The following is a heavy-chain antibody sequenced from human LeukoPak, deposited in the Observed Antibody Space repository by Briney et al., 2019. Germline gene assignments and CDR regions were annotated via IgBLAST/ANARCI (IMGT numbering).Heavy chain of an antibody. CDR1: GFTVGSSF. CDR3: ARNGPGGYFFDF. J-gene: IGHJ4*02. CDR2: IFAAVGT. D-gene: IGHD6-13*01. V-gene: IGHV3-53*01. Sequence: GGSLRLSCAASGFTVGSSFMSWVRQAPGKGLEWVSIIFAAVGTYYTDSVKGRFTISRDNSKNTLYLHMSSLGAEDTAVYYCARNGPGGYFFDFWGQGTLVTVSS.